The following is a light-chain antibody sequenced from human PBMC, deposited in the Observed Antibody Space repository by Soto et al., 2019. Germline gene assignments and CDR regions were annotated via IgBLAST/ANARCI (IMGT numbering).Light chain of an antibody. CDR2: EVD. V-gene: IGLV2-14*01. Sequence: QSALTQPASVSGSPGQSISISCTGSSSDVGAYNYVAWYQQKPGKAPKLLIYEVDNRPSGISHRFSGSKSGNTASLTISGLQAEDEADYYCQAYDYSLTASVFGGGTKLTVL. CDR3: QAYDYSLTASV. CDR1: SSDVGAYNY. J-gene: IGLJ3*02.